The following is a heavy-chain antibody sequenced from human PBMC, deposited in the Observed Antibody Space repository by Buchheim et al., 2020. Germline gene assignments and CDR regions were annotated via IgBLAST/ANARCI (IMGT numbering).Heavy chain of an antibody. V-gene: IGHV3-66*01. CDR2: LSAGGGT. Sequence: EVKLVESGGGLVQPGWSLRLSCVVSGSTVNNHYMSWVRQAPGKRLECVSVLSAGGGTYYGDSLRDRFTISRDISKNTLYLHMNSLKVEDTAMYYCARVPTMAPWTRPFFDFWGQGTL. CDR3: ARVPTMAPWTRPFFDF. J-gene: IGHJ4*02. D-gene: IGHD3/OR15-3a*01. CDR1: GSTVNNHY.